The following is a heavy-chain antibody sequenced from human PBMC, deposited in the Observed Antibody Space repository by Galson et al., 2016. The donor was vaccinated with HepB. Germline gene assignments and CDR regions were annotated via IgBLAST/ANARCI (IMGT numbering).Heavy chain of an antibody. D-gene: IGHD3-3*01. CDR2: IYWDDDK. V-gene: IGHV2-5*02. Sequence: PALVTPTQTLTVTCSFSGFSLTTTGEGVAWIRQPPGKGLEWLALIYWDDDKRYSPSLENRLTITMDTSKNQVVLTMTNMGPSDTATYYCAHRVYYYFWFGHYDAFDNWGQGTMVTVSS. CDR3: AHRVYYYFWFGHYDAFDN. CDR1: GFSLTTTGEG. J-gene: IGHJ3*02.